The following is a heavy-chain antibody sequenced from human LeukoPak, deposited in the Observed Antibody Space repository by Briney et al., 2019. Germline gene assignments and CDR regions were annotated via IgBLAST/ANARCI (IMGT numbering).Heavy chain of an antibody. CDR3: AKDRLISGWSGRFDP. CDR2: ISGSGGST. J-gene: IGHJ5*02. D-gene: IGHD6-19*01. CDR1: GFTFSSCA. Sequence: GGSLRLSCAASGFTFSSCAMSWVRQAPGKGLEWVSAISGSGGSTYYADSVKGRFTISRDNSKNTLYLQMNSLRAEDTAVYYCAKDRLISGWSGRFDPWGQGTLVTVSS. V-gene: IGHV3-23*01.